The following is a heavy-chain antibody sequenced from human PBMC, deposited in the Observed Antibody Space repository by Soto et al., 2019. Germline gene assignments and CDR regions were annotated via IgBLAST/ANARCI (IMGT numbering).Heavy chain of an antibody. V-gene: IGHV4-34*01. CDR3: AREKGESYYYYYMDV. CDR2: INHSGST. CDR1: GGSFSGYY. Sequence: SETLSLTCAVYGGSFSGYYWSWIRQPPGKGLEWIGEINHSGSTNYNPSLKSRVTISVDTSKNQFSLKLSSVTAADTAVYYCAREKGESYYYYYMDVWGKGTTVTV. D-gene: IGHD3-10*01. J-gene: IGHJ6*03.